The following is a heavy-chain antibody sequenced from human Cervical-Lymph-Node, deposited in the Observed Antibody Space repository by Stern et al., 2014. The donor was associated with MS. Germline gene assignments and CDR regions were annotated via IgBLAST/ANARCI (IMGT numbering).Heavy chain of an antibody. J-gene: IGHJ6*02. CDR1: GLTLSDNC. CDR3: ERGTTAIPDHDDVDYEEIYYLGMDV. CDR2: IDSRGAA. V-gene: IGHV3-66*02. Sequence: EVQLVESGGDLVQPGGSLRLSCTGSGLTLSDNCVSWVRQAPGKGLEWLSLIDSRGAAHYTDSVTGRVTIPRGDYKDTGDLPINRRTPEDTAVYYWERGTTAIPDHDDVDYEEIYYLGMDVWGQGTTVTVS. D-gene: IGHD4-17*01.